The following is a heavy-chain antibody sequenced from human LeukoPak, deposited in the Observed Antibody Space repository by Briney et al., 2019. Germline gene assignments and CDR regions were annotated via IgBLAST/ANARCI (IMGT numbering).Heavy chain of an antibody. CDR3: ANPPTVTKIRFDS. CDR1: GFTFSSYW. Sequence: GGSLRLSCAASGFTFSSYWMHWVRQAPGKGLVWVSRINSDGISTIYADSVRGRFTISRDNSKNTLYLQMNSLRAEDTAVYYCANPPTVTKIRFDSWGQGTLVTVSS. J-gene: IGHJ5*01. D-gene: IGHD4-17*01. CDR2: INSDGIST. V-gene: IGHV3-74*01.